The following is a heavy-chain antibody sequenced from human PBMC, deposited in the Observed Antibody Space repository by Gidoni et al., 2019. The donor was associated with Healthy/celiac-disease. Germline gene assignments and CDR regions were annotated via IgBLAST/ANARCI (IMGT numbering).Heavy chain of an antibody. J-gene: IGHJ4*02. CDR2: INPERGYT. D-gene: IGHD3-10*01. CDR3: ARENNYLASGIFDS. Sequence: QVQLVQSGAEVQRPGASVKVSCKARGNRFSDFAIHWVRQAPGQRLEWMGWINPERGYTKYSEKFHDRISITRDTSASTVYLELSSLRSEDAAIYYCARENNYLASGIFDSWGQGSLVTVSS. CDR1: GNRFSDFA. V-gene: IGHV1-3*01.